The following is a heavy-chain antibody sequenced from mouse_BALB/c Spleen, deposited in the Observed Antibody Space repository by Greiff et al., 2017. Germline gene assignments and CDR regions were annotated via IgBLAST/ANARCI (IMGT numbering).Heavy chain of an antibody. J-gene: IGHJ2*01. CDR3: SRGDYGSSWDY. CDR2: IYPGRGIT. D-gene: IGHD1-1*01. V-gene: IGHV1-55*01. CDR1: GYTFTSYW. Sequence: QVKLKESGAELVKPGASVKMSCKASGYTFTSYWINWVKQRPGQGLEWIGDIYPGRGITNYNEKFKSKATLTLDTSSSTAYMQLSSLTSEDSAVYYCSRGDYGSSWDYWGQGTTLTVSS.